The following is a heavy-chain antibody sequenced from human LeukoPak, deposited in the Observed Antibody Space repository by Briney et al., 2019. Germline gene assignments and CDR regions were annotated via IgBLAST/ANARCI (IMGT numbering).Heavy chain of an antibody. D-gene: IGHD3-22*01. Sequence: ASVKVSCKASGYTFTGYYIHWVRLAPGQGLEWMGWINPDSGGTKYLQKFQDRVTMTRDTSISTAYMELSRLRSGDTAVYYCARGSSKYYYDSSGYPFDYWGQGTLVTVSS. CDR1: GYTFTGYY. CDR3: ARGSSKYYYDSSGYPFDY. J-gene: IGHJ4*02. CDR2: INPDSGGT. V-gene: IGHV1-2*02.